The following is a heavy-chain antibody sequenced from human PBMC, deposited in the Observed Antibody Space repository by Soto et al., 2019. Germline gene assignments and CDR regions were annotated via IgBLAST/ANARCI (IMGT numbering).Heavy chain of an antibody. V-gene: IGHV1-69*01. CDR3: ARSRRGWYFYYVMDV. CDR1: GGTFSSYA. CDR2: IIPIFGTA. Sequence: QVQLVQSGAEVKKPGSSVKVSCKASGGTFSSYAISWVRQAPGQGLEWMGGIIPIFGTANYAQKFQGRVTMTADESTSTAYMELSSLRSADTAVYDCARSRRGWYFYYVMDVWGQGTPVTVSS. D-gene: IGHD6-19*01. J-gene: IGHJ6*02.